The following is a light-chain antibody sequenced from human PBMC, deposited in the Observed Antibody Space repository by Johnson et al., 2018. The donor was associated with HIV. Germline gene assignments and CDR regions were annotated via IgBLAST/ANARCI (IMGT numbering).Light chain of an antibody. Sequence: QSVLTQPPSVSAAPGQKVTISCSGSTSNIGNNYVSWYQQFPKTAPKLLIYDNNKRPSGIPDRFSGSKSGTSATLGIAGLQTGDEADYYCGTWDGSLSVYVFGTGNKVTVL. CDR1: TSNIGNNY. V-gene: IGLV1-51*01. CDR3: GTWDGSLSVYV. CDR2: DNN. J-gene: IGLJ1*01.